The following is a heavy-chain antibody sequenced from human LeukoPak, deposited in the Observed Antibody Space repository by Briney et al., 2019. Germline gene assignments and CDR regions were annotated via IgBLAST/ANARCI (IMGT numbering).Heavy chain of an antibody. J-gene: IGHJ4*02. CDR3: AKFIGLDTSGYYHY. CDR2: VSYDGSHQ. V-gene: IGHV3-33*06. Sequence: GGSLRLSCAASGFTFSAFGMHWVRQAPGKGLEWVALVSYDGSHQYYADSVKGRFTISRDNSKSTLSLPMNSLRVEDTAVYYCAKFIGLDTSGYYHYWGQGTLVTVSS. CDR1: GFTFSAFG. D-gene: IGHD3-22*01.